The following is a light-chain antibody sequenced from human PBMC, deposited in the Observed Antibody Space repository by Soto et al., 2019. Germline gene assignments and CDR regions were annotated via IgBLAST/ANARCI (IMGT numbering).Light chain of an antibody. CDR3: QPYKNWPPIT. J-gene: IGKJ5*01. CDR1: QSVSNN. CDR2: GAS. Sequence: EIVMTQSPATLSVSPGEGATLSCRASQSVSNNLAWYQQKSGQAPRLLIHGASKRATGIPARFSGSGSGTEFTLTISSLQSEDFAVYYCQPYKNWPPITFGQGTRLEIK. V-gene: IGKV3-15*01.